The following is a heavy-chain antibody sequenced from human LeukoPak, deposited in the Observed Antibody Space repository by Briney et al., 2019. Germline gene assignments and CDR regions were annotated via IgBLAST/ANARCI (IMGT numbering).Heavy chain of an antibody. CDR3: ARYYGDGAYDTSRWFDP. Sequence: SETLFLTCAVYGGSFSGYYWSWIRQPPGKGLEWIGEINHSGSTNYNPSLKSRVTISVDTSKNQFSLKLSSVTAADTAVYYCARYYGDGAYDTSRWFDPWGQGTLVTVSS. V-gene: IGHV4-34*01. CDR1: GGSFSGYY. D-gene: IGHD5-24*01. J-gene: IGHJ5*02. CDR2: INHSGST.